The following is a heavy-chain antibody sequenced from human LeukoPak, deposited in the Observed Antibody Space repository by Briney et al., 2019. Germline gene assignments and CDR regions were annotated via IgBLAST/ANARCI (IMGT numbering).Heavy chain of an antibody. CDR2: ISGSGGST. J-gene: IGHJ3*02. D-gene: IGHD3-10*01. V-gene: IGHV3-23*01. Sequence: GGSLRLSCAASGFTFSSYAMSWVRQAPGKGLEWVSAISGSGGSTYYADAVKGPFTISRDNSKNTLYLQMNSLRAEDTAVYYCAKEITTMVRGVILGAFDIWGQGTMVTVSS. CDR3: AKEITTMVRGVILGAFDI. CDR1: GFTFSSYA.